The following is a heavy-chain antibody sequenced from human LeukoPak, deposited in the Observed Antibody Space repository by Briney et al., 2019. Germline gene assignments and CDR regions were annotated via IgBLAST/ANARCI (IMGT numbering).Heavy chain of an antibody. J-gene: IGHJ4*02. CDR2: IYSGGST. V-gene: IGHV3-53*01. CDR1: GFTVSSNY. CDR3: AKHGYSSSWYCHFDY. Sequence: GGSLRLSCAASGFTVSSNYMSWVRQAPGKGLEWVSVIYSGGSTYYADSVKGRFTISRHNSKNTLYLQMNSLRAEDTAVYYCAKHGYSSSWYCHFDYWGQGTLVTVSS. D-gene: IGHD6-13*01.